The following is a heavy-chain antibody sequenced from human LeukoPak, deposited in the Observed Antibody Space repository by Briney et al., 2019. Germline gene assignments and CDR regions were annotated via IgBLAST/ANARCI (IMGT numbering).Heavy chain of an antibody. CDR1: GGSISSYY. Sequence: SETLSLTCTVSGGSISSYYWSWIRQPAGKGLEWIGRIYTSGSTNYSPSLKSRVTISVDTSKNQFSLRLNSVTAADTAVYYCARAYSIRPVRGYSYGDLGYWGQGTLVTVSS. D-gene: IGHD5-18*01. CDR3: ARAYSIRPVRGYSYGDLGY. J-gene: IGHJ4*02. CDR2: IYTSGST. V-gene: IGHV4-4*07.